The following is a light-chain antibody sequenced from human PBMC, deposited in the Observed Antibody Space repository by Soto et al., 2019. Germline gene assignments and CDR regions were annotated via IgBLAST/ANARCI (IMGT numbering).Light chain of an antibody. V-gene: IGKV3-20*01. CDR2: GAS. Sequence: EIVLTQYQGTLSFSPGERATLSCRASQSVSSSYLAWYQQKPGQAPRLLIYGASSRATGIPDRFSGSGSGTEFTLTINSLQSEDFAIYYCQQYDNWPPRWTFGQGTKVEI. J-gene: IGKJ2*01. CDR1: QSVSSSY. CDR3: QQYDNWPPRWT.